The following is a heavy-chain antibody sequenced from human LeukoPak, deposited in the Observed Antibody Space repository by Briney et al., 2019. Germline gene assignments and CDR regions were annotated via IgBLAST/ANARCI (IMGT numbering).Heavy chain of an antibody. CDR1: GLTFSSYA. J-gene: IGHJ4*02. D-gene: IGHD3-3*01. V-gene: IGHV3-30-3*01. CDR2: ISYDGSNK. Sequence: GRSLRLSCAASGLTFSSYAMHWVRQAPGKGLEWVAVISYDGSNKYYADSVKGRFTISRDNAKNSMYLQMNSLRAEDTAVYYCARDPSMFGVVIKVLTEADRGYWGQGTLVTVSS. CDR3: ARDPSMFGVVIKVLTEADRGY.